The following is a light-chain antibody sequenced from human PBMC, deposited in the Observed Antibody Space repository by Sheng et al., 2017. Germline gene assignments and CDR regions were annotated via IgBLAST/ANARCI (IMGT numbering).Light chain of an antibody. Sequence: DIQLTQSPSFLSASVGDRVTITCRASQGISSYLAWYQQKPGKVPKLLIYAASTLQSGVPSRFSGSGSGTEFTLTISSLQPEDFATYYCQQLNSYPTFGGGT. CDR1: QGISSY. CDR3: QQLNSYPT. J-gene: IGKJ4*01. V-gene: IGKV1-9*01. CDR2: AAS.